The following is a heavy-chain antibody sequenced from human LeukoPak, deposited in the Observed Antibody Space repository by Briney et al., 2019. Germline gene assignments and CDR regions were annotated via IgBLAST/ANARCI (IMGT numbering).Heavy chain of an antibody. CDR3: AGYYYGSGSYYHKRYY. CDR2: ISGSGGST. V-gene: IGHV3-23*01. J-gene: IGHJ4*02. CDR1: GFTFSSYA. D-gene: IGHD3-10*01. Sequence: PGGSLRLSCAASGFTFSSYAMSWVRQAPGKGLEWVSGISGSGGSTYYAESVKGRFTISRDNSKNTLYLQMNSLRAEDTAVYYCAGYYYGSGSYYHKRYYWGQGTLVTVSS.